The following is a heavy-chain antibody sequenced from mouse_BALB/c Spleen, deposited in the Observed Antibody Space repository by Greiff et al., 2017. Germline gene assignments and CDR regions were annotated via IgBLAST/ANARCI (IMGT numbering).Heavy chain of an antibody. Sequence: EVQVVESGGDLVKPGGSLKLSCAASGFTFSSYGMSWVRQTPDKRLEWVATISSGGSYTYYPDSVKGRFTIFRDNAKNTLYLQMSSLKSEDTAMYYCARQEGSNWDDYYFDYWGQGTTLTVSS. J-gene: IGHJ2*01. CDR2: ISSGGSYT. CDR3: ARQEGSNWDDYYFDY. CDR1: GFTFSSYG. V-gene: IGHV5-6*01. D-gene: IGHD4-1*01.